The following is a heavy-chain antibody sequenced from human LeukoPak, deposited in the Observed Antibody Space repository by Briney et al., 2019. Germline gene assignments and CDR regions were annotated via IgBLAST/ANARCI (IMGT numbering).Heavy chain of an antibody. CDR1: GGPISSYY. CDR2: IYYSGST. V-gene: IGHV4-59*12. CDR3: ARDGSGSYYLERVFDY. Sequence: SETLSLTCTVSGGPISSYYWSWIRQPPGKGLEWIGYIYYSGSTNYNPSLKSRVTISVDTSKNQFSLKLSSVTAADTAVYYCARDGSGSYYLERVFDYWGQGTLVTVSS. D-gene: IGHD3-10*01. J-gene: IGHJ4*02.